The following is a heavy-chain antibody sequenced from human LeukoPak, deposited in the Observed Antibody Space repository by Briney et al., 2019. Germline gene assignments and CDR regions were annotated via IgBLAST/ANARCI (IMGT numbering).Heavy chain of an antibody. CDR3: ARVPQGEYNWFDP. V-gene: IGHV3-73*01. Sequence: GGSLKLSCAASGFTFSGSAMHWVRQASGKGLEWVGRIRSKANSYATAYAASVKGRFTISRDNAKNTVYLQMNSLRAEDTALYYCARVPQGEYNWFDPWGQGTLVTVSS. D-gene: IGHD3-16*01. CDR1: GFTFSGSA. J-gene: IGHJ5*02. CDR2: IRSKANSYAT.